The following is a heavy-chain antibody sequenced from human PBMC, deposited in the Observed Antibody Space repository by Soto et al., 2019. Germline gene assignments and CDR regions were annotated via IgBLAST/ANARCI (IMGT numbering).Heavy chain of an antibody. CDR2: INHSGST. V-gene: IGHV4-34*01. CDR3: ARGLRRSYDKPSTPYYFDY. CDR1: GGSFSGYY. Sequence: PSETLSLTCAVYGGSFSGYYWSWIRQPPGKGLEWIGEINHSGSTNYNPSLKSRVTISVDTSKNQFSLKLSSVTAADTAVYYCARGLRRSYDKPSTPYYFDYWGQGTLVTVSS. J-gene: IGHJ4*02. D-gene: IGHD1-26*01.